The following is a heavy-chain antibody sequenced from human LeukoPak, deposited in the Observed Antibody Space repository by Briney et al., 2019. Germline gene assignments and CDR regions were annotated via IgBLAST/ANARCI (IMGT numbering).Heavy chain of an antibody. D-gene: IGHD1-26*01. Sequence: GGSLRLSCAASGFTFSSYWMSWVRQAPGKGLEWVANIKHDGTEENYVDSVKGRFTISRDNAENSLFLQMISLRAEDTAVYYCARGGGSSDYWGQGTLVTVSS. V-gene: IGHV3-7*05. CDR3: ARGGGSSDY. CDR2: IKHDGTEE. J-gene: IGHJ4*02. CDR1: GFTFSSYW.